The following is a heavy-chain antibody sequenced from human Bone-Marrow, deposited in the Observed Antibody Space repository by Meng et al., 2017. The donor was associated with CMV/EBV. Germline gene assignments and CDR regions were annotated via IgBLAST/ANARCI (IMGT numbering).Heavy chain of an antibody. D-gene: IGHD2-15*01. V-gene: IGHV1-2*02. CDR3: ARGGGCSDIPCPTDY. J-gene: IGHJ4*02. CDR1: GFTFTDYY. CDR2: INSNSGDT. Sequence: ASVKVSCKASGFTFTDYYMQWVRQAPGQGLEWMGWINSNSGDTNYAQKFQGRVTMTRDTSISTAHMELSRLRSDDTAVYYCARGGGCSDIPCPTDYWGQGTLVTVSS.